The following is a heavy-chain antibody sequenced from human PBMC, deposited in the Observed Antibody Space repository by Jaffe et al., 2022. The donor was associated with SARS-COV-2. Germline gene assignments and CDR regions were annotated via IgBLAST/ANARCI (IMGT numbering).Heavy chain of an antibody. D-gene: IGHD3-22*01. CDR1: GGSFSGYY. Sequence: QVQLQQWGAGLLKPSETLSLTCAVYGGSFSGYYWSWIRQPPGKGLEWIGEINHSGSTNYNPSLKSRVTISVDTSKNQFSLKLSSVTAADTAVYYCAAYYDSSGRIDAFDIWGQGTMVTVSS. V-gene: IGHV4-34*01. J-gene: IGHJ3*02. CDR3: AAYYDSSGRIDAFDI. CDR2: INHSGST.